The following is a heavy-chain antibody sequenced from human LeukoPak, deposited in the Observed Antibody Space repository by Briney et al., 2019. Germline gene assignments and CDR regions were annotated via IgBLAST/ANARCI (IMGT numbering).Heavy chain of an antibody. CDR1: GFTFSSYA. V-gene: IGHV3-23*01. Sequence: GGSLRLSCAASGFTFSSYAMSWVRQAPGKGLEWVSAISGSGGSTYYADSVKGRFTISRDNSKNTLSLQMNSLRVEDTAVYYCARDPGGSFDYWGQGTLVTVSS. CDR3: ARDPGGSFDY. D-gene: IGHD1-26*01. CDR2: ISGSGGST. J-gene: IGHJ4*02.